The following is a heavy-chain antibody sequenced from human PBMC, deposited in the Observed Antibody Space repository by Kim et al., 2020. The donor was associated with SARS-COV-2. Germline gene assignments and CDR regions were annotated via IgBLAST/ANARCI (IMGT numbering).Heavy chain of an antibody. CDR3: ARVAFLLGEDY. J-gene: IGHJ4*02. V-gene: IGHV1-69*08. CDR2: IAPMLDKT. CDR1: GGTFKSYT. Sequence: SVKVSCKASGGTFKSYTLSWVRQAPGKGLEWMGRIAPMLDKTDYAQQFQGRFTITADESTSTVFMQLSSLSSEDTAIYYCARVAFLLGEDYWGQGTLVT. D-gene: IGHD3-16*01.